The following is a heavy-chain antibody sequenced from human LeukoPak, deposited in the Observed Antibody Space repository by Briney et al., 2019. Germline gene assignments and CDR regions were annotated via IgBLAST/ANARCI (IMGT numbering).Heavy chain of an antibody. J-gene: IGHJ5*02. D-gene: IGHD3-16*01. CDR2: IYTSGST. Sequence: PSETLSLTCTVSGGSISSGSYYWSWIRQPAGKGLEWIGRIYTSGSTNYNPSLKSRVTISVDTSKNQFSLKLSSVTAADTAVYYCARDSLGRGWFDPWGQGTLVTVSS. CDR1: GGSISSGSYY. CDR3: ARDSLGRGWFDP. V-gene: IGHV4-61*02.